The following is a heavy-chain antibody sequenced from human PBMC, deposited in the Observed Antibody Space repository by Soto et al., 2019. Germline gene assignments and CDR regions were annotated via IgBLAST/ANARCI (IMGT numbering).Heavy chain of an antibody. D-gene: IGHD5-18*01. CDR3: ARHGGYSYGYVY. CDR2: IYYSGST. J-gene: IGHJ4*02. CDR1: GGSISSSSYY. V-gene: IGHV4-39*01. Sequence: QLQLQESGPGLVKPSETLSLTCTVSGGSISSSSYYWGWIRQPPGKGLEWIGSIYYSGSTYYNPSLKSRVTISVDTSKNQFSLKLSSVTAADTAVYYCARHGGYSYGYVYWGQGTLVTVSS.